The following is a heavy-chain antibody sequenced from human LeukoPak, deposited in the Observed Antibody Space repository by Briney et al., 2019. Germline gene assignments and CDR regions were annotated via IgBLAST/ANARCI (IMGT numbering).Heavy chain of an antibody. D-gene: IGHD3-22*01. CDR3: AKGLNSAYYYSPHDAFDI. J-gene: IGHJ3*02. V-gene: IGHV3-23*01. CDR2: ISGSGGST. Sequence: PGGSLRLSCAASGFTFSSYAMSWVRQAPGKGLEWVSGISGSGGSTDYADSVKGRFAISRDNSKNTLYLQMNSLGAEDTAVYHCAKGLNSAYYYSPHDAFDIWGQGTMVTVSS. CDR1: GFTFSSYA.